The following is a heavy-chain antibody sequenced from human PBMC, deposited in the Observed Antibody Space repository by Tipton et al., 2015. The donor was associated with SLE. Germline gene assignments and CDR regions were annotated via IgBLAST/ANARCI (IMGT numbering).Heavy chain of an antibody. V-gene: IGHV4-61*02. J-gene: IGHJ4*01. D-gene: IGHD6-19*01. CDR1: GGSITTGSYY. CDR3: ARAVAGNSEYFDY. Sequence: TLSLTCTVSGGSITTGSYYWSWIRQPAGKGLEWVGRLYTTGGTYYNPSLKSRVTISIDTSKNQFSLKVNSVTAADTALYYCARAVAGNSEYFDYWGHGTLVTVSS. CDR2: LYTTGGT.